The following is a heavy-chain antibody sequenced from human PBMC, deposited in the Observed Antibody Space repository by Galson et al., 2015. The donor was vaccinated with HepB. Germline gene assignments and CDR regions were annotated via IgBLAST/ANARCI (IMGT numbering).Heavy chain of an antibody. CDR1: GFTFSSYS. Sequence: SLRLSCAASGFTFSSYSMNWVRQAPGKGLEWVSSISSSSSYIYYADSVKGRFTISRDNAKNSLYLQMNSLRAEDTAVYYCAREDSYSYGNADAFDIWGQGTMVTVSS. J-gene: IGHJ3*02. V-gene: IGHV3-21*01. D-gene: IGHD5-18*01. CDR3: AREDSYSYGNADAFDI. CDR2: ISSSSSYI.